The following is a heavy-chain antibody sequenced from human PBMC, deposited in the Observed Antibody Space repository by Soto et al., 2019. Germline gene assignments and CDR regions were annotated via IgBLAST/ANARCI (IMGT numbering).Heavy chain of an antibody. D-gene: IGHD4-17*01. Sequence: EVQLVESGGGLVQPGRSLRLSCVASGFTADDYAMHWVRQAPGKGLEWVSGISSNSDTIDYADSVKGRFTISRDNAKNSLFLQMNSLRHEDTALYYCAKDMQWGGMTTIHYFDSWGQGTLVTVSS. CDR2: ISSNSDTI. V-gene: IGHV3-9*02. J-gene: IGHJ4*02. CDR3: AKDMQWGGMTTIHYFDS. CDR1: GFTADDYA.